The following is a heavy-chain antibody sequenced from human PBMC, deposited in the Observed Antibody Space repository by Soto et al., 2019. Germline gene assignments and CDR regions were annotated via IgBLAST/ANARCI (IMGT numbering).Heavy chain of an antibody. CDR3: AADSSALPFYYGMDV. CDR2: IVVGSGNT. Sequence: SVKVSCKASGFTFTSFAVQWVRQARGQRLEWIGWIVVGSGNTNYAQKFQERVTITRDMSTSTAYMELSSLRSEDTAVYYCAADSSALPFYYGMDVWG. CDR1: GFTFTSFA. D-gene: IGHD2-15*01. J-gene: IGHJ6*02. V-gene: IGHV1-58*01.